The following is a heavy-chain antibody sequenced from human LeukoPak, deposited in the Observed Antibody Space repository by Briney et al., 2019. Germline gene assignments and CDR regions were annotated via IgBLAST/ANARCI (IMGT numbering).Heavy chain of an antibody. D-gene: IGHD2-8*01. CDR1: GFTFSSYE. V-gene: IGHV3-48*03. J-gene: IGHJ4*02. Sequence: GGSLRLSCAASGFTFSSYEMNWVRQAPGKGLEWVSYISSSGSTIYYADSVKGRFAISRDNAKNSLYLQMNSLRAEGTAVYYCATADYCTNGVCYSSPFDYWGQGTLVTVSS. CDR3: ATADYCTNGVCYSSPFDY. CDR2: ISSSGSTI.